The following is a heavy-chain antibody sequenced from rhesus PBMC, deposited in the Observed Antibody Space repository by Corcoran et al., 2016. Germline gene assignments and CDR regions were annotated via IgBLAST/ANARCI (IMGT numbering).Heavy chain of an antibody. Sequence: QLQLQESGPGLVKPSETLSVTCAVSGGPISSSYWSWIRQAPGKGLEWIGYIYGSGSSTNYNPSLKSRVTLSVDTSKNQLSLKLSSVTTTDTAVYYCARDLDTAGTVFDYWGQGVLVTVSS. V-gene: IGHV4-169*02. CDR2: IYGSGSST. D-gene: IGHD5-30*01. CDR3: ARDLDTAGTVFDY. J-gene: IGHJ4*01. CDR1: GGPISSSY.